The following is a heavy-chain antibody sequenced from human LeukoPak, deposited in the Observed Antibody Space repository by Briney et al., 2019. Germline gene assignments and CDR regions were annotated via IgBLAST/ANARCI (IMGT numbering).Heavy chain of an antibody. Sequence: SETLSLTCAAYGGSFSGYYWSWIRQPPGKGLEWIGEINHSGSTNYNPSLKSRVTISVDTSKNQFSLKLSSVTAADTAVYYCARGGRITMVRGVIRGNWFDPWGQGTLVTVSS. V-gene: IGHV4-34*01. CDR1: GGSFSGYY. CDR3: ARGGRITMVRGVIRGNWFDP. D-gene: IGHD3-10*01. J-gene: IGHJ5*02. CDR2: INHSGST.